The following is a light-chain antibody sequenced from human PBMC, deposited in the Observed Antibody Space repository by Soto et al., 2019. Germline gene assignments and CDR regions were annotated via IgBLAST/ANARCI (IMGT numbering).Light chain of an antibody. Sequence: EIVMTQSPATLSVSPGERATLSCRASQSVSSNLPWYQQKPGQASRLLIYGASTRATGIPARFSGSGSGTEFTLTISSLQSEDFAVYYCQQYNNWPYTFGQGTKLEIK. CDR3: QQYNNWPYT. CDR1: QSVSSN. V-gene: IGKV3-15*01. CDR2: GAS. J-gene: IGKJ2*01.